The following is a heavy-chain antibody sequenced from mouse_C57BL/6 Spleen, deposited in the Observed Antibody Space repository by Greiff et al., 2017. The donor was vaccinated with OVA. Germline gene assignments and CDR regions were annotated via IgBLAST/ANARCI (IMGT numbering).Heavy chain of an antibody. Sequence: DVQLVESGGGLVKPGGSLKLSCAASGFTFSSYAMSWVRQTPEKRLEWVATISDGGSYTYYPDNVKGRFTISRDNAKNNLYLQMSHLKSEDTAMYYCARDPDYGSSWYFDVWGTGTTVTVSS. CDR1: GFTFSSYA. D-gene: IGHD1-1*01. CDR2: ISDGGSYT. CDR3: ARDPDYGSSWYFDV. J-gene: IGHJ1*03. V-gene: IGHV5-4*01.